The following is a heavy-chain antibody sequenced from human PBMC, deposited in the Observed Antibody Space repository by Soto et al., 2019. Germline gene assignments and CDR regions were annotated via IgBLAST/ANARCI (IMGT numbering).Heavy chain of an antibody. CDR1: GGSISSGGYY. J-gene: IGHJ6*02. Sequence: SETLSLTCTVSGGSISSGGYYWSWIRQHPGKGLEWIGYIYYSGSTYYNPSLKSRVTISVDTSKNQFSLKLSSVTAADTAVYYCARDFRSGYYFSYYYGMDVWGQGTTVTVSS. V-gene: IGHV4-31*03. D-gene: IGHD3-22*01. CDR3: ARDFRSGYYFSYYYGMDV. CDR2: IYYSGST.